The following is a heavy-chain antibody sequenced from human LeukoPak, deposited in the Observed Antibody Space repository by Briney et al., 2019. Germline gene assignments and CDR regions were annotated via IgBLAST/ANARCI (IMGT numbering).Heavy chain of an antibody. CDR2: ISGSGGST. J-gene: IGHJ4*02. Sequence: GGSLRLSCAASGFTFSIYAMSWVRQAPGKGLEWVSAISGSGGSTYYADSVKGRFTISRDNSKNTLYLQMNSLRAEDTAVYYCAKKGDGYNWNPWYFDYWGQGTLVTVSS. D-gene: IGHD5-24*01. CDR1: GFTFSIYA. V-gene: IGHV3-23*01. CDR3: AKKGDGYNWNPWYFDY.